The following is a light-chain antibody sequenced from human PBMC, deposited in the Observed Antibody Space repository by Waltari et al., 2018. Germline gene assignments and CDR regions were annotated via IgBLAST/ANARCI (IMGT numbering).Light chain of an antibody. CDR2: DVS. V-gene: IGLV2-11*01. CDR3: CSYAGSYTFVV. Sequence: YHQHPGKAPKLMIYDVSKPPSGVPDRFSGSKSGNTASLTISGLQAEDEADYYCCSYAGSYTFVVFGGGTKLTVL. J-gene: IGLJ2*01.